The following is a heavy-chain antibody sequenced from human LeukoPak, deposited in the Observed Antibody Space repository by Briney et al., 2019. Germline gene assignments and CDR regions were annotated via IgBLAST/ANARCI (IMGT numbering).Heavy chain of an antibody. CDR1: GYTFTGYY. Sequence: GASVKVSCKASGYTFTGYYMHWVRQAPGQGLEWMGWINPNSGGTNYAQKFQGRVTMTRDTSISTAYMELSRLRSDDAAVYYCAGLVSAVEPNDYWGQGTLVTVSS. CDR2: INPNSGGT. V-gene: IGHV1-2*02. J-gene: IGHJ4*02. CDR3: AGLVSAVEPNDY. D-gene: IGHD6-19*01.